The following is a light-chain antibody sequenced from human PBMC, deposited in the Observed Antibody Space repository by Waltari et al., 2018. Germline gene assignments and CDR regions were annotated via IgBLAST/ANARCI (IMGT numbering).Light chain of an antibody. Sequence: SYVLTQPPSASVATGETARITCGGDNVGSKSVHWYQQKPGQAPLLVVYDDTARPSGIPERFSASNSGNTATLTISRVENGDEADYYCQVWDTTSDRVVFGGGTKLTVL. CDR2: DDT. CDR1: NVGSKS. CDR3: QVWDTTSDRVV. J-gene: IGLJ2*01. V-gene: IGLV3-21*02.